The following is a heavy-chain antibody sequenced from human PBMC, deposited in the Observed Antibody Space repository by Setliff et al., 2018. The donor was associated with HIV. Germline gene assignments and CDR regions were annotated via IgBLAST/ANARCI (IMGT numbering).Heavy chain of an antibody. Sequence: ASVKVSCKASGYSFSTNGISWVRQAPGQGLEWMGWISAYNGNTNYAQKFQGRVTMTTDTSTSTASMELRSLTSDDTAVYYCARDPPVVVRHLFDLWGQGTLVTSPQ. CDR2: ISAYNGNT. D-gene: IGHD2-15*01. CDR3: ARDPPVVVRHLFDL. CDR1: GYSFSTNG. V-gene: IGHV1-18*01. J-gene: IGHJ5*02.